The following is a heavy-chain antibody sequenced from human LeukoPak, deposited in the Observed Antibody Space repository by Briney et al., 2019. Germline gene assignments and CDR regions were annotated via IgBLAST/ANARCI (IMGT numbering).Heavy chain of an antibody. CDR3: ASQGHSSSWEIDY. V-gene: IGHV3-48*03. Sequence: GGSLRLSCAASGFTFSSYEMNWVRQAPGKGLEWVSYISSSGSTIYYADSVKGRFTISRDNAKNSLYLQMNSLRAEDTAVYYCASQGHSSSWEIDYWGQGTLVTVSS. D-gene: IGHD6-13*01. CDR2: ISSSGSTI. CDR1: GFTFSSYE. J-gene: IGHJ4*02.